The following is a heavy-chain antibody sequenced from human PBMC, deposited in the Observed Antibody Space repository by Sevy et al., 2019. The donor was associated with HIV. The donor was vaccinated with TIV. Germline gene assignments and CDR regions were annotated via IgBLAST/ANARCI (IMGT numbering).Heavy chain of an antibody. Sequence: GGSLRLSCAASGFTFNIYSMSWVRQTPGKGLEWVATLSFGCGKINHADSVKGRFTMSRDDSKNAVFLQMNNLRVEDTAIYYCAREGCTKPHDYWGQGTLVTVSS. V-gene: IGHV3-23*01. J-gene: IGHJ4*02. CDR2: LSFGCGKI. CDR3: AREGCTKPHDY. D-gene: IGHD2-8*01. CDR1: GFTFNIYS.